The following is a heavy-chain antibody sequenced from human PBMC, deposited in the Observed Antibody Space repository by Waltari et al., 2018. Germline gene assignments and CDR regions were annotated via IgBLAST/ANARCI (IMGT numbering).Heavy chain of an antibody. J-gene: IGHJ4*02. CDR2: INGDGSRP. Sequence: EVRLVESGGGLVQPGGSLTVSCAASGFSFSDYWMHWIRQAPGQGLVWVERINGDGSRPEDADSVECRFTSSRDNAKNTVYLQMNSLRVDDTAVYYCAREDYDIWSGYGDYWGQGTLVSVSS. V-gene: IGHV3-74*01. CDR3: AREDYDIWSGYGDY. D-gene: IGHD3-3*01. CDR1: GFSFSDYW.